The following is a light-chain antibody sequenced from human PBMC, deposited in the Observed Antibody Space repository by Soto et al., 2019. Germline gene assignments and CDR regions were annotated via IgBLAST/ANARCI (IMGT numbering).Light chain of an antibody. CDR3: QQYNNWPPDRT. V-gene: IGKV3-15*01. J-gene: IGKJ1*01. CDR1: QSVGSN. Sequence: EIVMTQSPATLSVSPGERATLSCRASQSVGSNLAWYQQKPGQAPRLLIYGASTRATGIPARFSGSGSGTQFTLTISSLQSEEFAIYICQQYNNWPPDRTFGQGTKVEIK. CDR2: GAS.